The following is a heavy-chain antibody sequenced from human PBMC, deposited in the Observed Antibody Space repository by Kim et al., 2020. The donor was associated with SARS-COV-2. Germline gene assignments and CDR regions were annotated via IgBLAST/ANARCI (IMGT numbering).Heavy chain of an antibody. D-gene: IGHD3-3*01. Sequence: TKYAQKFQRRVTITRDTSASTAYMELSSLRPEDTAVYCCASGGGSGYYVYWGQGTLVTVSS. V-gene: IGHV1-3*01. CDR3: ASGGGSGYYVY. J-gene: IGHJ4*02. CDR2: T.